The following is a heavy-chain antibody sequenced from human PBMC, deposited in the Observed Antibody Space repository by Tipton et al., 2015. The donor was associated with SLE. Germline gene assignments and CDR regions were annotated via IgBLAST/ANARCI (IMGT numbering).Heavy chain of an antibody. V-gene: IGHV3-7*03. CDR2: IKYDGSAE. D-gene: IGHD5-24*01. CDR1: GFTFSDFW. J-gene: IGHJ4*02. CDR3: TRSRRDGYSDS. Sequence: QLVQSGGGLVQPGGSLRLSCAASGFTFSDFWMNWVRQAPGKGLEWVANIKYDGSAEYYVDSVEGRFTISRDNARNSLYLQMIGLRAEDTAVYYCTRSRRDGYSDSWGQGALVTVSS.